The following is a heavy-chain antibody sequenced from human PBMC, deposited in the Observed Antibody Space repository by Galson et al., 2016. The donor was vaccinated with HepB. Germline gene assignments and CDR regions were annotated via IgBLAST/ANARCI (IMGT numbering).Heavy chain of an antibody. V-gene: IGHV1-69*10. D-gene: IGHD6-13*01. CDR1: GGTFDSYA. CDR2: IIPVLGTA. J-gene: IGHJ6*03. CDR3: ARGRWKQQLVATSYFYMDV. Sequence: SVKVSCKASGGTFDSYAINWVRLAPGQGLEWLGGIIPVLGTANYAQKFQGRVTITADKATSTAYMALSSLRSEDTAVYYCARGRWKQQLVATSYFYMDVWGKGTTVTVSS.